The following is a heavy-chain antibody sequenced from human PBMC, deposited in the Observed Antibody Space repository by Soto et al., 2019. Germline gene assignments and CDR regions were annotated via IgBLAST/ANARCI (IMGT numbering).Heavy chain of an antibody. Sequence: EVQLLESGGGLVQPGGSLRLSCAASGFTFSSYAMSWVRQAPGKGLEWVSAISGSGGSTYYADSVKGRFTISRDNSKNTLYLQMNSLRAEDTAVYYCAKARYCSGGSCYGNGFDPWGQGTLVTVSS. J-gene: IGHJ5*02. V-gene: IGHV3-23*01. D-gene: IGHD2-15*01. CDR3: AKARYCSGGSCYGNGFDP. CDR2: ISGSGGST. CDR1: GFTFSSYA.